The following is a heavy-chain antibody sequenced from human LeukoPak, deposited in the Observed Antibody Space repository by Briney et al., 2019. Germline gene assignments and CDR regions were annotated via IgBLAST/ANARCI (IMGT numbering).Heavy chain of an antibody. D-gene: IGHD5-12*01. Sequence: GGALRLSWSASGFTFSDYYMSWSRQAPGKGVEGVSYISSSGSTIYYADSVKGRFTISRDNAKNSLYLQMNSLRAEDTAVYYCARDGEWLRPMDYWGQGTLVTVSS. CDR1: GFTFSDYY. CDR3: ARDGEWLRPMDY. CDR2: ISSSGSTI. J-gene: IGHJ4*02. V-gene: IGHV3-11*04.